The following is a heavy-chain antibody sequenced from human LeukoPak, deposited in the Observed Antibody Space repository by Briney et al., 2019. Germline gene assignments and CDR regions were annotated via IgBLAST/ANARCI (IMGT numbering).Heavy chain of an antibody. CDR2: ISAYNGNT. Sequence: GASVKVSRKASGYTFTSYGISWVRQAPGQGLEWMGWISAYNGNTNYAQKLQGRVTMTTDTSTSTAYMELRSLRSDDTAVYYCARDSEYYDFWSGSNWFDPWGQGTLVTVSS. CDR1: GYTFTSYG. V-gene: IGHV1-18*01. D-gene: IGHD3-3*01. CDR3: ARDSEYYDFWSGSNWFDP. J-gene: IGHJ5*02.